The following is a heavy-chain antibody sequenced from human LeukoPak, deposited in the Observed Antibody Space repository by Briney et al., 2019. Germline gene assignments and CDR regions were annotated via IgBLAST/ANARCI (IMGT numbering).Heavy chain of an antibody. V-gene: IGHV3-30*02. CDR1: GFTFSTYG. Sequence: GGSLRLSCGGSGFTFSTYGMHWVLQAPGKGLEWLAFIRYDGSNKYYADSVKGRFTISRDNAKNSLYLQMNSLRAEDTAVYYCARDIVVVPAAIYYMDVWGKGTTVTISS. J-gene: IGHJ6*03. CDR2: IRYDGSNK. D-gene: IGHD2-2*01. CDR3: ARDIVVVPAAIYYMDV.